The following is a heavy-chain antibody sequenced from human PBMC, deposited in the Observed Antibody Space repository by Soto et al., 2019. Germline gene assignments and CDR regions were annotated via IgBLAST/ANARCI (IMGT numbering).Heavy chain of an antibody. Sequence: EVQLLESGGGLVQPGRSLRLSCAASGFTFSSYAMNWVRQAPGKGLEWVSAMSGTGGSTYYADSVKGRFTISRDNSKNTLYPQMQSMRVVDTAVLYCANAGFSSGSSPSYDACWGQGTLVTVSP. CDR2: MSGTGGST. V-gene: IGHV3-23*01. D-gene: IGHD6-19*01. CDR3: ANAGFSSGSSPSYDAC. CDR1: GFTFSSYA. J-gene: IGHJ4*02.